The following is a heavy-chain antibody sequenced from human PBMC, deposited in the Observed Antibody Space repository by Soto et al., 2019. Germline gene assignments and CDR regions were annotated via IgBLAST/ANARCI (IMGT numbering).Heavy chain of an antibody. CDR1: GGSFSGYY. V-gene: IGHV4-34*01. CDR3: ARAALGVVVTASGNLDY. Sequence: SETLSLTCAVYGGSFSGYYWSWIRQPPGKGLEWIGEINHSGSTNYNPSLKSRVTISVDTSKNQFSLKLSSVTAADTAVYYCARAALGVVVTASGNLDYWGQGTLVTVS. CDR2: INHSGST. D-gene: IGHD2-21*02. J-gene: IGHJ4*02.